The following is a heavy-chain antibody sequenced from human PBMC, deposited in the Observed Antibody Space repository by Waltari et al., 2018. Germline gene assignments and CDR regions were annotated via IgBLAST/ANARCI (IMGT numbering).Heavy chain of an antibody. J-gene: IGHJ4*02. Sequence: QVQLVQSGAEVKKPGSSVKVSCKASGGTFSSYTISWARRAPGQGLEWMGGSTPILGIANYARKVPGRVTITADKSTSTAYMELSSLRSEDTAVYYCARDRGYSYGYVDYWGQGTLVTVSS. CDR1: GGTFSSYT. CDR3: ARDRGYSYGYVDY. CDR2: STPILGIA. V-gene: IGHV1-69*08. D-gene: IGHD5-18*01.